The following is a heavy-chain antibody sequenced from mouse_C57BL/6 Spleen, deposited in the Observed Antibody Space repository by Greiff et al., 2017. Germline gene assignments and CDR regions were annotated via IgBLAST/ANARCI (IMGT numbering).Heavy chain of an antibody. V-gene: IGHV1-54*01. Sequence: VKLQESGAELVRPGTSVKVSCKASGYAFTNYLIEWVKQRPGQGLEWIGVINPGSGGTNYNEKFKGKATLTADKSSSTAYMQLSSLTSEDSAVYFCARGDYDYDGSWFAYWGQGTLVTVSA. J-gene: IGHJ3*01. CDR3: ARGDYDYDGSWFAY. CDR2: INPGSGGT. CDR1: GYAFTNYL. D-gene: IGHD2-4*01.